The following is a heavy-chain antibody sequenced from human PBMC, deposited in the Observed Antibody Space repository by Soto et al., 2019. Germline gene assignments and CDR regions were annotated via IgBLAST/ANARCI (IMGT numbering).Heavy chain of an antibody. CDR3: DSDGYNRDYFDY. J-gene: IGHJ4*02. Sequence: QVQLVQSGAEVKKPGSSVKVSCKASGGTFSSYAISWVRQAPGQGLEWMGGIIPIFGTANYAQKFQCRVTITADESTSTAYMELSSLRSEDTAVYYCDSDGYNRDYFDYWGQGPLVTVSS. CDR2: IIPIFGTA. CDR1: GGTFSSYA. V-gene: IGHV1-69*01. D-gene: IGHD5-12*01.